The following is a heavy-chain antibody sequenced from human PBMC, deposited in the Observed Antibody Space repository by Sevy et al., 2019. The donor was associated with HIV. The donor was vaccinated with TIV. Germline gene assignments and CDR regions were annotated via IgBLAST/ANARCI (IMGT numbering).Heavy chain of an antibody. J-gene: IGHJ4*02. V-gene: IGHV1-2*06. CDR3: ARCVRVPAKGHFEY. Sequence: ASVKVSCKTSGYYFTVYSLSWVRQAPGQGLEWMGRINPDSGATKYTQKFQGRLTMTRDTSISTVYMDLSRLRSDDTAVYYCARCVRVPAKGHFEYWGQGTLVTDSS. D-gene: IGHD2-15*01. CDR2: INPDSGAT. CDR1: GYYFTVYS.